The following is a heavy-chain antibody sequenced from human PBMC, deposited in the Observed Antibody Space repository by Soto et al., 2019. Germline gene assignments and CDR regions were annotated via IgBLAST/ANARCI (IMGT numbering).Heavy chain of an antibody. D-gene: IGHD2-2*01. CDR1: GFTFTFESYE. V-gene: IGHV3-21*05. CDR3: ARDSGQLPYYFDY. CDR2: ISSSSYI. Sequence: GGSLRLSCEASGFTFTFESYEMNWVRQAPGKGLEWVAYISSSSYIYYADSVKGRFTISRDNAKNSLYLQMNSLRAEDTAVYYCARDSGQLPYYFDYWGQGTLVTVSS. J-gene: IGHJ4*02.